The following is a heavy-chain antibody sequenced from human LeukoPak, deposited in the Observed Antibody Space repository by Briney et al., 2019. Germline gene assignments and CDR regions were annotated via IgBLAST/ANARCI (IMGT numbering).Heavy chain of an antibody. D-gene: IGHD6-19*01. V-gene: IGHV4-61*05. CDR2: IYYSGST. CDR1: GGSISSSSYY. J-gene: IGHJ3*02. CDR3: ARGSPGVIAVAGTGAFDI. Sequence: SETLSLTCTVSGGSISSSSYYWGWIRQPPGKGLEWIGYIYYSGSTNYNPSLKSRVTISVDTSKNQFSLKLSSVTAADTAVYYCARGSPGVIAVAGTGAFDIWGQGTMVTVSS.